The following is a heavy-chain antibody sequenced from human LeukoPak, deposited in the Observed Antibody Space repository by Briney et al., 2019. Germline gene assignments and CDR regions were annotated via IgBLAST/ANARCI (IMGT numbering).Heavy chain of an antibody. CDR2: INHSGST. D-gene: IGHD3-22*01. J-gene: IGHJ4*02. Sequence: SETLSLTCAVYGWSFSGYYWSWIRQPPGKGLEWIGEINHSGSTNYNPSLKSRVTISVDTSKNQFSLKLSSATAADTAVYYCARGRGAYYYDSSGYYVRGYFDYWGQGTLVTVSS. CDR1: GWSFSGYY. V-gene: IGHV4-34*01. CDR3: ARGRGAYYYDSSGYYVRGYFDY.